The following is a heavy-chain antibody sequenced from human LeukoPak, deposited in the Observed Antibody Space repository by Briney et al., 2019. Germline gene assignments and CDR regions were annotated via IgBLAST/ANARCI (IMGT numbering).Heavy chain of an antibody. CDR2: IYSGGST. Sequence: GSLRLSCAASGFTVSSNYMSWVRQAPGKGLEWVSVIYSGGSTYYADSVKGRFTISRDNSKNTLYLQMNSLRAEDTAVYYCARDLGGATTGFDYWGQGTLVTVSS. D-gene: IGHD1-26*01. V-gene: IGHV3-66*01. CDR1: GFTVSSNY. CDR3: ARDLGGATTGFDY. J-gene: IGHJ4*02.